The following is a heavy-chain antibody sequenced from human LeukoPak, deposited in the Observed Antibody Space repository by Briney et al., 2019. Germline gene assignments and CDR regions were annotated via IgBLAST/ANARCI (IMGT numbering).Heavy chain of an antibody. Sequence: ASVKVSCKASGYTFTRYAMNWVRQAPGQGLEWMGWINTNTWSPTYAQGFTGRFVFSLDTSVSTAYLQISSLKAEDTAVYYCARDTPPGYCTTTSCYATPDYWGQGTLVTVSS. J-gene: IGHJ4*02. D-gene: IGHD2-2*01. CDR2: INTNTWSP. V-gene: IGHV7-4-1*02. CDR1: GYTFTRYA. CDR3: ARDTPPGYCTTTSCYATPDY.